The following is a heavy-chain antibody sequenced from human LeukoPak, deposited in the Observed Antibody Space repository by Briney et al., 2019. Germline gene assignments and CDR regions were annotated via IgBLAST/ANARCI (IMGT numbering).Heavy chain of an antibody. CDR3: ARGDSSGWYVDY. CDR2: INAGNGNT. CDR1: GYTFTGYY. J-gene: IGHJ4*02. Sequence: ASVKVSCKASGYTFTGYYMHWVRQAPGQRLEWMGWINAGNGNTKYSQKFQGRVTITRDTSASTAYMELSSLRSEDTAVYYCARGDSSGWYVDYWGQGTLVTVSS. D-gene: IGHD6-19*01. V-gene: IGHV1-3*01.